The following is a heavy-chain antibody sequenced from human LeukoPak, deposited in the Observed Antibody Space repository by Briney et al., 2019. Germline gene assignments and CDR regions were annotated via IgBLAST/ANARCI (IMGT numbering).Heavy chain of an antibody. J-gene: IGHJ3*02. CDR3: ASVGGSYFAFDI. D-gene: IGHD1-26*01. CDR1: GGSFSGYY. Sequence: SETLSLTCAVYGGSFSGYYWSWIRQPPGKGLEWIGEINHSGSTNYNPSLKRRVTISVDTSKNQFSLKLSSVTAADTAVYYCASVGGSYFAFDIWGQGTMVTVSS. V-gene: IGHV4-34*01. CDR2: INHSGST.